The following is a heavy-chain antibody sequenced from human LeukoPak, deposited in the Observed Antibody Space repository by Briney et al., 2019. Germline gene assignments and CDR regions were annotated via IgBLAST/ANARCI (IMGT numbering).Heavy chain of an antibody. D-gene: IGHD5-24*01. J-gene: IGHJ4*02. CDR1: GFTFSDYY. CDR3: ARDVEMATIPYYFDY. CDR2: ISNSGTSI. V-gene: IGHV3-11*01. Sequence: PGGSLRLSCAASGFTFSDYYMSWIRQAPGKGLEWVAYISNSGTSIYYADSVSGRFTISRDYAKNSLYLQMNGLRAEDTAVYYCARDVEMATIPYYFDYWGQGTLVTVSS.